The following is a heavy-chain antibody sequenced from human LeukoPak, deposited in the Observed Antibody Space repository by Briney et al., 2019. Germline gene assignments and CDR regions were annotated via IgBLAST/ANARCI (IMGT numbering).Heavy chain of an antibody. Sequence: SETLSLTCTVSGYSISSVYYWGWIRQPPGKGLEWIGSIYHSGDTYYNPSLKSRVTISVDTSKNQFSLKLDSVTAADTAVYYCAKGTSSGWYYFDYWGQGTLVTVSS. D-gene: IGHD6-19*01. CDR2: IYHSGDT. CDR1: GYSISSVYY. J-gene: IGHJ4*02. CDR3: AKGTSSGWYYFDY. V-gene: IGHV4-38-2*02.